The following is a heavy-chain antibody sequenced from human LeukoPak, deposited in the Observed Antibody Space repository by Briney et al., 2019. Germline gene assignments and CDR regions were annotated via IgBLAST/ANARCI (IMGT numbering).Heavy chain of an antibody. J-gene: IGHJ4*02. CDR3: AREGSGYDLDY. CDR2: IYSGGST. Sequence: GGSLRLSCAASGFTVSSNYMSWVRQAPGKGLEWVSVIYSGGSTYYADSVKGRLTISRDNSKNTLYLQMNSLRAEDTAVYYCAREGSGYDLDYWGQGTLVTVSS. CDR1: GFTVSSNY. V-gene: IGHV3-66*01. D-gene: IGHD5-12*01.